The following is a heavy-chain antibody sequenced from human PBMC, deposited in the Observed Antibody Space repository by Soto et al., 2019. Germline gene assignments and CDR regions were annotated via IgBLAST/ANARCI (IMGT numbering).Heavy chain of an antibody. V-gene: IGHV3-21*04. CDR1: GFTFNSYS. Sequence: PGGSLRLSCAASGFTFNSYSMNWVRQAPGKGLEWVSSISSNSSYIYYADSVKGRFTISRDNAKTSLYLQMNSLRAEDTALYYCAKDRGSGSYAANYYYFGMGVWGQGTTVTVSS. CDR3: AKDRGSGSYAANYYYFGMGV. D-gene: IGHD3-10*01. CDR2: ISSNSSYI. J-gene: IGHJ6*02.